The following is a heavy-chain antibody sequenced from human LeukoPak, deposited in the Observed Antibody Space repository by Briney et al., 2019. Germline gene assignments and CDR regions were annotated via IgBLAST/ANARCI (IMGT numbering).Heavy chain of an antibody. J-gene: IGHJ4*02. Sequence: GGSLRLSCAASGFTFSSYAMSWVRQARGKGLEGVSAISGRGGSTYYADSVKGRFTISRDNSKNTLYLQMNSLRAEDTAVYYCAKDGEVVVTAILAYWGQGTLVTVPS. CDR1: GFTFSSYA. CDR2: ISGRGGST. D-gene: IGHD2-21*02. V-gene: IGHV3-23*01. CDR3: AKDGEVVVTAILAY.